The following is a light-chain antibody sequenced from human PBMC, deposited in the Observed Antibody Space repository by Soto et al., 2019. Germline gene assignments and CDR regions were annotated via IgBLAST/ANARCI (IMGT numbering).Light chain of an antibody. J-gene: IGLJ1*01. CDR2: GNS. CDR1: SSNIGAGYD. V-gene: IGLV1-40*01. Sequence: QPVLTQPPSVSGAQGQRVTISCTESSSNIGAGYDVHWYQQLPGTAPKLLIYGNSNRPSGVPDRFSGSKSGTSASLAITGLQAEDEADYYCQSYDSSLSGSYVFGTGTKVTVL. CDR3: QSYDSSLSGSYV.